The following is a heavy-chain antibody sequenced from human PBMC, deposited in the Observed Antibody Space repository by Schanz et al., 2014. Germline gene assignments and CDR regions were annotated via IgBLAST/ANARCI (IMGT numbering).Heavy chain of an antibody. CDR1: GYTFTDYG. V-gene: IGHV1-69*04. CDR3: TRGGYSYALSAFDI. CDR2: IIPSLGLA. Sequence: QVQVVQSGAEVKKPGASVKVSCKASGYTFTDYGVIWVRQAPGQGLEWMGRIIPSLGLAKYEQKFQDKVTITADTSTTTAYMKLSGLRSDDTALYYCTRGGYSYALSAFDIWGQGTMVTVSS. J-gene: IGHJ3*02. D-gene: IGHD5-18*01.